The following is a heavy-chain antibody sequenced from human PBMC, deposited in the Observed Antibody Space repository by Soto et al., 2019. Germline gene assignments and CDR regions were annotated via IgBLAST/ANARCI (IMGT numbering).Heavy chain of an antibody. D-gene: IGHD3-10*01. CDR1: GFSLNDTRMG. CDR2: IFSNDQK. J-gene: IGHJ4*02. V-gene: IGHV2-26*01. CDR3: VRVRGPWYNYGVTDY. Sequence: QVTLKESGPVLVKPTETLTLTCTVSGFSLNDTRMGVTWIRQPPGKALEWLAQIFSNDQKDYSTSLRSRLTISQGTSKTQVVLKVTNVDPVDTATYYCVRVRGPWYNYGVTDYWGRGTLVTVSS.